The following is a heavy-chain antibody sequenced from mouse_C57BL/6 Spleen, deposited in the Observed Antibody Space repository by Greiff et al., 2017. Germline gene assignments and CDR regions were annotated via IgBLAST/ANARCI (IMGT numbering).Heavy chain of an antibody. CDR2: IDPEDGDT. CDR1: GFNIKDYY. D-gene: IGHD1-1*01. Sequence: EVMLVESGAELVRPGASVKLSCTASGFNIKDYYMHWVKQRPEQGLEWIGRIDPEDGDTEYAPEFQGKATMTADTSSNTAYLQLSSLTSEDTAVYYCTTYYGSRAWFAYWGQGTLVTVSA. V-gene: IGHV14-1*01. CDR3: TTYYGSRAWFAY. J-gene: IGHJ3*01.